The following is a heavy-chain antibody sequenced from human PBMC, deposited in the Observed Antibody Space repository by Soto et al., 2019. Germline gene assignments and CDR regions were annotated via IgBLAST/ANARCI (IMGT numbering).Heavy chain of an antibody. D-gene: IGHD4-17*01. CDR1: GYTFMSHG. Sequence: QVQLVQSGAEGKKPGDSVKVSCKASGYTFMSHGSTWVRQAPGQGPEWLGGISGYNGNTNYAQQVHGRVTMTTDTPTNPAYMELRSLTSEDTSGYCCTRWAGQTHDYGGPLDNLGQGTLGTFSS. CDR2: ISGYNGNT. V-gene: IGHV1-18*04. J-gene: IGHJ4*02. CDR3: TRWAGQTHDYGGPLDN.